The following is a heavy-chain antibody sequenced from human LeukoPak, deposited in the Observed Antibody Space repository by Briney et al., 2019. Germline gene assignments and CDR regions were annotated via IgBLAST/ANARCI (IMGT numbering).Heavy chain of an antibody. V-gene: IGHV4-39*01. CDR1: GGSISSSSYY. D-gene: IGHD3-22*01. Sequence: SETLSLTCTVSGGSISSSSYYWGWTRQPPGKGLEWIGSIYYSGSTYYNPSLKSRVTISVDTSKNQFSLKLSSVTAADTAVYYCARRTYYYDSSGYDYWGQGTLVTVSS. CDR2: IYYSGST. J-gene: IGHJ4*02. CDR3: ARRTYYYDSSGYDY.